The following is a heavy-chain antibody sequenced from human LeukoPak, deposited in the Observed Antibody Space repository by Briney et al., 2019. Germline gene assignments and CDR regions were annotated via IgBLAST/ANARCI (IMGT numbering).Heavy chain of an antibody. J-gene: IGHJ4*02. Sequence: SETLSLTCTVSGGSISSSSYYWGWIRQPPGQGLVWIGRIDYSGSTYYNPALKSRVTISVDTSKNQFSLTLSSVTAADTAVYYCARARLGGTKRWYFDYWGQGTLVTVSS. D-gene: IGHD4-23*01. V-gene: IGHV4-39*07. CDR2: IDYSGST. CDR3: ARARLGGTKRWYFDY. CDR1: GGSISSSSYY.